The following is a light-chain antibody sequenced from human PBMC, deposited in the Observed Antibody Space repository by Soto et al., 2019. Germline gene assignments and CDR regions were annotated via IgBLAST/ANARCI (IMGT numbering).Light chain of an antibody. CDR1: QSVSSY. CDR3: QQRSNWPPA. V-gene: IGKV3-11*01. Sequence: EIVLTQSPATLSLSPGERATLSCRASQSVSSYFAWYQQKPGQAPRLLIYDASNRATGIPARFSGSGSGTDFTLTIGSLEPEDFAVYYCQQRSNWPPAFGQGTKLEIK. CDR2: DAS. J-gene: IGKJ2*01.